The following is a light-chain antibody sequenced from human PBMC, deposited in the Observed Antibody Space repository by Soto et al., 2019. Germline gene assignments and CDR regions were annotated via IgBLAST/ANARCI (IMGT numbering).Light chain of an antibody. CDR3: SSYIDSSTRV. CDR1: SSDVGGYDY. Sequence: ALTQHASVSGSPGQSITISCTGTSSDVGGYDYVTWYQQHPGKAPKLMIYEVSNRPSGVSNRFSASKSGNTASLTISGLQAEDEADYYCSSYIDSSTRVFGTGTKVTVL. J-gene: IGLJ1*01. V-gene: IGLV2-14*01. CDR2: EVS.